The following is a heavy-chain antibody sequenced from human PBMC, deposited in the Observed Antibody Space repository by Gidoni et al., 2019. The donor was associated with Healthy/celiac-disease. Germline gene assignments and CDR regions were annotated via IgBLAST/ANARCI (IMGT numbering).Heavy chain of an antibody. J-gene: IGHJ5*02. CDR2: IYYCGST. D-gene: IGHD6-19*01. Sequence: QVQLQESGPGLVKPSETLSLTCTVSGGSISSYYWSWIRQPTGKGLAWSGYIYYCGSTNYNPSLKTRVTISVDTSKNQCSLKLSSVTAADTAVYYFARAPGIAVAGGWFDPWGQGTLVTVSS. CDR3: ARAPGIAVAGGWFDP. V-gene: IGHV4-59*01. CDR1: GGSISSYY.